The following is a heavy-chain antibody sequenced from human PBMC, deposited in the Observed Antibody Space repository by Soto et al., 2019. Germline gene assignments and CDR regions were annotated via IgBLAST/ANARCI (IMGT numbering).Heavy chain of an antibody. CDR3: ARHRSDIVVVPAAIYFDY. J-gene: IGHJ4*02. V-gene: IGHV4-39*01. CDR1: GGSISSSSYY. CDR2: IYYSGST. D-gene: IGHD2-2*01. Sequence: SETLSLTCTVSGGSISSSSYYWGWIRQPPGKGLEWIGSIYYSGSTYYNPSLKSRVTISVDTSKNQFSLKLSSVTAADTAVYYCARHRSDIVVVPAAIYFDYWGQGTLVTVSS.